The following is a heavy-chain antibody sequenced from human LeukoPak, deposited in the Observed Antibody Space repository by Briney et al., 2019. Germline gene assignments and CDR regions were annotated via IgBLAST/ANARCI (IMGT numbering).Heavy chain of an antibody. Sequence: GGSLRLSCAASGFTFSSYDVHWVRQATGKGLEWVSAIGTAGDTYYPGSVKGRFTISRENAKNSLYLQMNSLRAGDTAVYYCAGGSSQDYGDYTDFDYWGQGTLVTVSS. D-gene: IGHD4-17*01. CDR2: IGTAGDT. J-gene: IGHJ4*02. CDR1: GFTFSSYD. V-gene: IGHV3-13*01. CDR3: AGGSSQDYGDYTDFDY.